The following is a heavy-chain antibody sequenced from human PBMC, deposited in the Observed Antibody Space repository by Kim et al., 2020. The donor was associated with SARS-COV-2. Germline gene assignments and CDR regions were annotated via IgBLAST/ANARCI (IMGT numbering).Heavy chain of an antibody. CDR3: ARDKWIRGVIMDYYYGMDV. CDR2: IKQDGSEK. D-gene: IGHD3-10*01. J-gene: IGHJ6*02. CDR1: GFTFSSYW. V-gene: IGHV3-7*03. Sequence: GGSLRLSCAASGFTFSSYWMSWVRQAPGKGLEWVANIKQDGSEKYYVDSVKGRFTISRDNAKNSLYLQMNSLRAEDTAVYYCARDKWIRGVIMDYYYGMDVWAKGPRSPSP.